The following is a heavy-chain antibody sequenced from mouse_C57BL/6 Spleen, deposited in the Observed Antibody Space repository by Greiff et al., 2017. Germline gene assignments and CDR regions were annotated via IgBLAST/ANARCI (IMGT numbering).Heavy chain of an antibody. D-gene: IGHD2-4*01. CDR2: IWGGGST. CDR1: GFSLTSYG. CDR3: AITMITKYYAMDY. J-gene: IGHJ4*01. V-gene: IGHV2-9*01. Sequence: QVQLQQSGPGLVAPSQSLSITCTVSGFSLTSYGVDWVRQPPGKGLEWLGVIWGGGSTNYNSALMSRLSISKDNSKSQVFLKMNSLQTDDTAMYYCAITMITKYYAMDYWGQGTSVTVSS.